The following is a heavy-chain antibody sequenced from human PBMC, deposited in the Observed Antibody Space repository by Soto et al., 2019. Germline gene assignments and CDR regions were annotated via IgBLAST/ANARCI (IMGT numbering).Heavy chain of an antibody. CDR1: GGTFSSYV. Sequence: SVKVSCKASGGTFSSYVISWVRQAPGQGLEWMGGIIPIFGTANYAQKFQGRVTITADESTSTAYMELSSLRSEDTAVYYCASSPTDTAMDYYYYYGMDVWGQGTTVTVSS. V-gene: IGHV1-69*13. CDR3: ASSPTDTAMDYYYYYGMDV. D-gene: IGHD5-18*01. CDR2: IIPIFGTA. J-gene: IGHJ6*02.